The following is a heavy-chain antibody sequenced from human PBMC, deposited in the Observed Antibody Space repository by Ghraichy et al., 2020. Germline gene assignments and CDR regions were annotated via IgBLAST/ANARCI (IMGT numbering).Heavy chain of an antibody. CDR1: GFTFSSYS. D-gene: IGHD3-3*01. J-gene: IGHJ5*02. CDR2: ISSSSSYI. CDR3: ARGPVYDFWSGYSQGGYNWFDP. V-gene: IGHV3-21*01. Sequence: GGSLRLSCAASGFTFSSYSMNWVRQAPGKGLEWVSSISSSSSYIYYADSVKGRFTISRDNAKNSLYLQMNSLRAEDTAVYYCARGPVYDFWSGYSQGGYNWFDPWGQGTLVTVSS.